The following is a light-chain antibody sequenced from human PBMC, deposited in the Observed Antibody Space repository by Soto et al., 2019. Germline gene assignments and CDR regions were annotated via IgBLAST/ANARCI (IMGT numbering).Light chain of an antibody. J-gene: IGLJ1*01. V-gene: IGLV2-14*01. Sequence: QSALTQPASVSGSPGQSITISCTGTSSDVGGYNYVSWYQQHPGKAPKLMIYDVSNRPSVVSNRFSGSKSGNTAXLTISGLQAEDEADYYCSSYTSSSTNVFGTGTKLTVL. CDR2: DVS. CDR3: SSYTSSSTNV. CDR1: SSDVGGYNY.